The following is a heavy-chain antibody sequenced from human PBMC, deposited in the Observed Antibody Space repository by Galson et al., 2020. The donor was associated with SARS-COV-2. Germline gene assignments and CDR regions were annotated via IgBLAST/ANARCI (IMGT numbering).Heavy chain of an antibody. J-gene: IGHJ6*03. CDR3: AREMATSYYYYYYMDV. CDR2: TYYRSKWYN. CDR1: GDSVSSNSAA. V-gene: IGHV6-1*01. D-gene: IGHD5-12*01. Sequence: SETLSLTCAISGDSVSSNSAAWNWIRQSPSRGLEWLGRTYYRSKWYNDYAVSVKSRITIHPDTSKNQFSLQLNSVTPEDTAVYYCAREMATSYYYYYYMDVWGKGTTVTVSS.